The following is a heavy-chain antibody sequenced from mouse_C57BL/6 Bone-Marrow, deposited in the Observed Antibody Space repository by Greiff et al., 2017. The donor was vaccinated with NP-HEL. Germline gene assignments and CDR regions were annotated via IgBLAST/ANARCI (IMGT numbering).Heavy chain of an antibody. V-gene: IGHV7-1*01. CDR3: ARDARGSSSLLWYFDV. CDR1: GFTFSDFY. CDR2: SRNKANDYTT. J-gene: IGHJ1*03. D-gene: IGHD1-1*01. Sequence: EVQGVESGGGLVQSGRSLRLSCATSGFTFSDFYMEWVRQAPGKGLEWIAASRNKANDYTTEYSASVKGRFIVSRDTSQSILYLQMNALRAEDTAIYYCARDARGSSSLLWYFDVWGTGTTVTVSS.